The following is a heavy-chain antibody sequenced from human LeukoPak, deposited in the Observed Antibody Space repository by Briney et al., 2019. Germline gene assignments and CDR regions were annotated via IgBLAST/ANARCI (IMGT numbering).Heavy chain of an antibody. V-gene: IGHV3-66*02. CDR1: GFTFSSYA. Sequence: GGSLRLSCAASGFTFSSYAMSWVRQAPGKGLESVSVIYSGGSTYYADSVKGRFTISRDNSKNTLYLQMNSLRAEDTAVYYCARAMGAAAAYDAFDIWGQGTMVTVSS. D-gene: IGHD6-13*01. J-gene: IGHJ3*02. CDR2: IYSGGST. CDR3: ARAMGAAAAYDAFDI.